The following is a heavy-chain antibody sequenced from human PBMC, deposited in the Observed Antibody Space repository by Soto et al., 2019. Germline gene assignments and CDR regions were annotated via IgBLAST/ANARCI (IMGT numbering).Heavy chain of an antibody. Sequence: QVQLVQSGAEVKKPGSSVKVSCKASGGTFSSYAISWVRQAPGQGLEWMGGIIPIFGTANYAQKFQGRVTITADESTSTAYMELSRLRSEDTAVYYCAGGSSPNWNYYGSWFDPWGQGTLVTVSS. V-gene: IGHV1-69*01. J-gene: IGHJ5*02. CDR3: AGGSSPNWNYYGSWFDP. D-gene: IGHD1-7*01. CDR1: GGTFSSYA. CDR2: IIPIFGTA.